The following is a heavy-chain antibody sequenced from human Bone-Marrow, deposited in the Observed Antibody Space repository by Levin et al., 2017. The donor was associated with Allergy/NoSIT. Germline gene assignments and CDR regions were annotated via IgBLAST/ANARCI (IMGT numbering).Heavy chain of an antibody. V-gene: IGHV1-69*01. J-gene: IGHJ4*02. CDR3: ASGYGGNSVAYHFDY. Sequence: KISCKASGGTFSTYALSWVRQAPGQGLEWIGGIIPLFATADYAPKFQDRVTITADESTATSYLELSSLRSDDTAVFHCASGYGGNSVAYHFDYWGQGTRVTVSS. CDR1: GGTFSTYA. D-gene: IGHD4-23*01. CDR2: IIPLFATA.